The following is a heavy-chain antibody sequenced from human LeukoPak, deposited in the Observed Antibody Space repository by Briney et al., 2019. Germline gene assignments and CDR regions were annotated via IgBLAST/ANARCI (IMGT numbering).Heavy chain of an antibody. V-gene: IGHV3-15*01. J-gene: IGHJ4*02. CDR2: IQSKTDGGTT. D-gene: IGHD6-6*01. CDR3: LTHSASSAPNY. CDR1: GFTSRSAW. Sequence: GGSLRLSCAVAGFTSRSAWMSWVRQAPGKGLEWVGRIQSKTDGGTTDYTGPVKGRFTITRDDSKNTQYLQMNSLKTEDTAVYYCLTHSASSAPNYWGQGTLVTVSS.